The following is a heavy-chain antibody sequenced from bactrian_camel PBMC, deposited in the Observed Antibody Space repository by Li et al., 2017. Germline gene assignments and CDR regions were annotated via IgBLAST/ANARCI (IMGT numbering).Heavy chain of an antibody. D-gene: IGHD3*01. V-gene: IGHV3S53*01. CDR1: RSLYSGAC. J-gene: IGHJ4*01. Sequence: VQLVESGGGSVQAGGSLRPSCVASRSLYSGACVGWLRQAPGKEREGVAAIDSDGIASYADPVKGRFTASRENAKNTLYLQMDSLKPDDTAVYYCAADFSSMTATQALDPDMIEQRLKYNNWGQGTQVTVS. CDR2: IDSDGIA. CDR3: AADFSSMTATQALDPDMIEQRLKYNN.